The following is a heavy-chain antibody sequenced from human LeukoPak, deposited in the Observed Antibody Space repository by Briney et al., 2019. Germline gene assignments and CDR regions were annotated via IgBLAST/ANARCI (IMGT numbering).Heavy chain of an antibody. Sequence: SETLSLTCTVSGGSISSSSYYWGWIRQPPGKGLEWIGSIYYSGSTYYNPSLKSRVAISVDTTKNQFSLKLSSVTAADTAVYYCATPVDTAMVGFDYWGQATLVTVSS. D-gene: IGHD5-18*01. CDR1: GGSISSSSYY. CDR3: ATPVDTAMVGFDY. V-gene: IGHV4-39*07. J-gene: IGHJ4*02. CDR2: IYYSGST.